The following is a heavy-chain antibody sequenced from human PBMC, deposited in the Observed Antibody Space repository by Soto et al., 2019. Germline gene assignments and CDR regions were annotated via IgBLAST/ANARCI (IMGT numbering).Heavy chain of an antibody. CDR2: IIPIFGTA. CDR1: GGTCSRYS. V-gene: IGHV1-69*06. J-gene: IGHJ6*02. D-gene: IGHD2-2*01. CDR3: ARHIVVVPAALPHYYDYYGMDV. Sequence: SVKVSCKASGGTCSRYSISCVRRAPVQGRDGMGGIIPIFGTANYAQKFQGRVTITADKSTSTAYMELSSLRSEDTAVYYCARHIVVVPAALPHYYDYYGMDVWGQGTTVTVSS.